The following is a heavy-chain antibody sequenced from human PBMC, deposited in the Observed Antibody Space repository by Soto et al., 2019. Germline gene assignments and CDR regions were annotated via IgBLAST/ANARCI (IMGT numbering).Heavy chain of an antibody. J-gene: IGHJ4*02. D-gene: IGHD3-3*01. V-gene: IGHV3-23*01. CDR2: ISGSGGST. Sequence: GGSLRLSCAASGFTFSSYAMSWVRQAPGKGLEWVSAISGSGGSTYYADSVKGRFTISRDNSKNTLYLQMNSLRAEDTAVYYCAKDRSYYDFWNGYYTGIGPFDYWGQGTLVTVSS. CDR1: GFTFSSYA. CDR3: AKDRSYYDFWNGYYTGIGPFDY.